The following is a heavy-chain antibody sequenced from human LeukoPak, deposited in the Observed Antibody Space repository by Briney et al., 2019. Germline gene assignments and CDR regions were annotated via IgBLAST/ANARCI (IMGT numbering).Heavy chain of an antibody. CDR3: ARVSGNSAAGDAFDI. Sequence: KPSETLCLTCAVYGGSFSGYYWSWIRQPPGRGLEWIGEINHSGSTSYNPSLKSRVTISVDTSKNQFSLKLNSVTAADTAVYYCARVSGNSAAGDAFDIWGQGTTVTVSA. V-gene: IGHV4-34*01. J-gene: IGHJ3*02. CDR2: INHSGST. CDR1: GGSFSGYY. D-gene: IGHD4-23*01.